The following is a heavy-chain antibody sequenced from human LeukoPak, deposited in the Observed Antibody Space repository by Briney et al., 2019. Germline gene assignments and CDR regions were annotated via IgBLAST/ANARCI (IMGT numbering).Heavy chain of an antibody. D-gene: IGHD3-9*01. CDR3: ARPGYTAGYDL. CDR2: MKGDGGEI. CDR1: GFTFSTYW. V-gene: IGHV3-7*01. Sequence: GGSLRLSCEASGFTFSTYWMTWVRQAPGKGLEWVANMKGDGGEIHYVDSVKGRFTISRDNAKNLLYLQMNSLRAEDTAVYYCARPGYTAGYDLWGQGTLVTVSS. J-gene: IGHJ3*01.